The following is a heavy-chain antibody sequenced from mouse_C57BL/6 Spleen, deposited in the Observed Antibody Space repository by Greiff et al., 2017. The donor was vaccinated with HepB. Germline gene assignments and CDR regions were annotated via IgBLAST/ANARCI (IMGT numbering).Heavy chain of an antibody. CDR3: ARSDDGYYGYAIDY. D-gene: IGHD2-3*01. V-gene: IGHV1-55*01. J-gene: IGHJ4*01. CDR1: GYTFTSYW. CDR2: IYPGSGST. Sequence: QVQLQQPGAELVKPGASVKMSCKASGYTFTSYWINWVKQRPGQGLEWIGDIYPGSGSTNYNEKFKRKATLTVDTSSSTAYMPLSSLTSEDSAVYYCARSDDGYYGYAIDYWGQGTSVTGSS.